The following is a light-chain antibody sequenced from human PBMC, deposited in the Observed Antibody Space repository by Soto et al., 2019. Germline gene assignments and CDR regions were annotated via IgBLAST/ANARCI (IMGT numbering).Light chain of an antibody. J-gene: IGLJ1*01. V-gene: IGLV2-14*03. CDR2: DVS. CDR3: SSYTSSSTLSTYV. Sequence: SALTQPASVSGSPGQSITISCTGTSSDAGGYNYVSWYQHHPGKAPKLMIYDVSNRPSGVSNRFSGSKSGNTASLIISGLQADDEADYYCSSYTSSSTLSTYVFGTGTKLTVL. CDR1: SSDAGGYNY.